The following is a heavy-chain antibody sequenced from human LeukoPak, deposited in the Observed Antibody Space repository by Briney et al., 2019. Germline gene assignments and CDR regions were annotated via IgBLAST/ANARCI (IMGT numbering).Heavy chain of an antibody. CDR2: VRTRAYGAPT. J-gene: IGHJ4*02. D-gene: IGHD3-3*01. CDR1: GFTPGDYA. Sequence: PGRSPRLSCTTSGFTPGDYAMTWVRQAPGGGLEWLGLVRTRAYGAPTEYAASVRGRFSISRDDSKNIASMQVNSLNTEDTAVYYCARHMTPTIFGAYYFDYWGQGALVTVSS. V-gene: IGHV3-49*04. CDR3: ARHMTPTIFGAYYFDY.